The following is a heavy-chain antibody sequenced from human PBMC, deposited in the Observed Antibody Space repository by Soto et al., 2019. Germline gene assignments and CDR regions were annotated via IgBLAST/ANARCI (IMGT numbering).Heavy chain of an antibody. CDR1: GGSISGYY. Sequence: SETLSLTCTVPGGSISGYYWIWMRQPPGKGLEWIGYIYNSGSTNYNPALKSRVTISVDTSKNQFSLKLSSVTAADTAVYYCARHFSVDYFDYWGQGALVTVSS. CDR2: IYNSGST. J-gene: IGHJ4*02. V-gene: IGHV4-59*08. CDR3: ARHFSVDYFDY.